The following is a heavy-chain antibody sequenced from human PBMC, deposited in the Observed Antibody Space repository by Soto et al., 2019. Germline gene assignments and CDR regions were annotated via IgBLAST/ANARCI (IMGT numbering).Heavy chain of an antibody. D-gene: IGHD1-1*01. CDR3: ARDRRGTFVHPYYYYYGMDV. CDR1: GGSISSYY. CDR2: IYYSGST. V-gene: IGHV4-59*01. Sequence: SETLSLTCTVSGGSISSYYWSWIRQPPGKGLEWIGYIYYSGSTNYNPSLKSRGTISVDTSKNQFSLKLSSVTAADTAVYYCARDRRGTFVHPYYYYYGMDVWGQGTTVTVSS. J-gene: IGHJ6*02.